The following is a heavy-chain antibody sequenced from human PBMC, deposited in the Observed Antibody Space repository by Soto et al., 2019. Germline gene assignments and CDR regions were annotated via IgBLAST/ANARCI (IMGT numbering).Heavy chain of an antibody. Sequence: GGSLRLSCAASVFTFSSYGLHWVRQAPGKGLVWVAVIWYDGSNKYYADSVKGRFTISRDNSKNTLYLQMNSLRAEDTAVYYCARDRMVMEPRIPLYYYYGMDVWGQGTTVTVSS. CDR3: ARDRMVMEPRIPLYYYYGMDV. D-gene: IGHD1-1*01. CDR1: VFTFSSYG. V-gene: IGHV3-33*01. CDR2: IWYDGSNK. J-gene: IGHJ6*02.